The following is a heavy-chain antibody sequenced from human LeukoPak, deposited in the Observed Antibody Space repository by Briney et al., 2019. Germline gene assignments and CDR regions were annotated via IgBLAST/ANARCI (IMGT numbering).Heavy chain of an antibody. CDR2: IYYSGST. CDR3: ASGARVAARLNWFDP. D-gene: IGHD6-6*01. V-gene: IGHV4-39*07. Sequence: SETLSLTCTVSGGSIISINYYWGWIRQPPGKGLEWIGRIYYSGSTYYNPSLKSRVSISVYTSKNQFYLKLSSVTAADTAVYYCASGARVAARLNWFDPWGQGTLVTVSS. J-gene: IGHJ5*02. CDR1: GGSIISINYY.